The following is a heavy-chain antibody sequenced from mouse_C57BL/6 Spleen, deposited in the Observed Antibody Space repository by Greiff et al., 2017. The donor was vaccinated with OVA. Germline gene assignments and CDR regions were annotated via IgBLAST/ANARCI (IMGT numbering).Heavy chain of an antibody. V-gene: IGHV1-5*01. CDR2: IYPGNSDT. D-gene: IGHD1-1*01. CDR1: GYTFTSYW. J-gene: IGHJ2*01. CDR3: TRSYGSSPSFDY. Sequence: VHVKQSGTVLARPGASVKMSCKTSGYTFTSYWMHWVKQRPGQGLEWIGAIYPGNSDTSYNQKFKGKAKLTAVTSASTAYMELSSLTNEDSAVYYCTRSYGSSPSFDYWGQGTTLTVSS.